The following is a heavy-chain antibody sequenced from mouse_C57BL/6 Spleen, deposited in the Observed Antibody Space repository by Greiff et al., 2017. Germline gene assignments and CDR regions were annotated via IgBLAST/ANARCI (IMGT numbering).Heavy chain of an antibody. Sequence: VQLQQSGAELVRPGASVTLSCKASGYTFTDYEMHWVKQPPVHGLEWIGAIEPETGGTAYNQKFKGKAILTADKSSSTAYMELRSLTSEDSAVYYCTRGQLRRFAYWGQGTLVTVSA. V-gene: IGHV1-15*01. CDR3: TRGQLRRFAY. CDR1: GYTFTDYE. D-gene: IGHD3-2*02. CDR2: IEPETGGT. J-gene: IGHJ3*01.